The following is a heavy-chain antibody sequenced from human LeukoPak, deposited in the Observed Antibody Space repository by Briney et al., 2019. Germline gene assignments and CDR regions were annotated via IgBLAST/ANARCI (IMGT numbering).Heavy chain of an antibody. CDR3: ARERTKYYDFWSGYHTFNWFDP. Sequence: SVKVSCKASGGTFSSYAISWVRQAPGQGLEWMGGIIPIFGTANYAQKFQGRVTITTDESTSTAYMELSSLRSEDTAVYYCARERTKYYDFWSGYHTFNWFDPWGQGTLVTVSS. CDR2: IIPIFGTA. CDR1: GGTFSSYA. D-gene: IGHD3-3*01. J-gene: IGHJ5*02. V-gene: IGHV1-69*05.